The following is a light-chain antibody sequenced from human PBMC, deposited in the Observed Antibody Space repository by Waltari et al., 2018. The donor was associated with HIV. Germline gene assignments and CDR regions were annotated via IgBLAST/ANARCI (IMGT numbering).Light chain of an antibody. CDR1: EDISGA. CDR2: DAS. Sequence: AIQLTQSPSSLSASVGDRVTIICRASEDISGALAWYQQKPGQPPRLLIHDASIVESGVPSKFSVSGAGADFALTIISLQPEDVATYYCQQFKTYPLTFGGGTKVEIK. J-gene: IGKJ4*01. CDR3: QQFKTYPLT. V-gene: IGKV1-13*02.